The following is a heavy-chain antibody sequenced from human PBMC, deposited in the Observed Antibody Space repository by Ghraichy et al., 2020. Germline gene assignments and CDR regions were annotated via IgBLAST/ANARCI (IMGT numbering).Heavy chain of an antibody. V-gene: IGHV3-30*18. Sequence: GGSLRLSCAASGFTFSSYGMHWVRQAPGKGLEWVAVISYDGSNKYYADSVKGRFTISRDNSKNTLYLQMNSLRAEDTAVYYCAKSGDIVVVPAATHYYYYGMDVWGQGTTVTVSS. CDR3: AKSGDIVVVPAATHYYYYGMDV. J-gene: IGHJ6*02. D-gene: IGHD2-2*01. CDR2: ISYDGSNK. CDR1: GFTFSSYG.